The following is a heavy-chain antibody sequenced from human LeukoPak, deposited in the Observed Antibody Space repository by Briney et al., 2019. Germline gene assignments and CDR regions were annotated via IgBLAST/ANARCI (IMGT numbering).Heavy chain of an antibody. CDR1: GFAFSSYA. Sequence: GGSLRLSCAASGFAFSSYAMSWVRQAPGKGLEWVSAISGSGGSTYYADSVKGRFTISRDNSKDTLYLQMNSLRAEDTAVYYCAKGGHRGSSGILDYWGQGTLVTVSS. J-gene: IGHJ4*02. CDR3: AKGGHRGSSGILDY. V-gene: IGHV3-23*01. D-gene: IGHD3-22*01. CDR2: ISGSGGST.